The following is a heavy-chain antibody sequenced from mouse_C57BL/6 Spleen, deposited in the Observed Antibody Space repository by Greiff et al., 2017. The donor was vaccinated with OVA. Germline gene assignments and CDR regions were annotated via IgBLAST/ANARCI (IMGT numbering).Heavy chain of an antibody. CDR1: GYTFTSYT. D-gene: IGHD2-3*01. Sequence: QVQLQQSGAELARPGASVKMSCKASGYTFTSYTMHWVKQRPGQGLEWIGYINPSSGYTKYNQKFKDKATLTADKSSSTAYMQLSSLTSEDSAVYYCARTSYDVAMDYWGQGTSVTVSS. J-gene: IGHJ4*01. CDR3: ARTSYDVAMDY. CDR2: INPSSGYT. V-gene: IGHV1-4*01.